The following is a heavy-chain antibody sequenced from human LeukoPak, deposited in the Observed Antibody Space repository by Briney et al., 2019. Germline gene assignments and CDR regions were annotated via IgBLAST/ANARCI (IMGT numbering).Heavy chain of an antibody. Sequence: GGSLRLSCAASGFSFSTYGMHWVRQAPGEGLEWVAIISYDGRKEYYADSVKGRLTISRDNSKNTVDLQMNSLKVEDTAVYYCARESHLGSSSCFDYWGQGTVVTVPS. CDR3: ARESHLGSSSCFDY. D-gene: IGHD6-13*01. CDR1: GFSFSTYG. CDR2: ISYDGRKE. V-gene: IGHV3-30*19. J-gene: IGHJ4*02.